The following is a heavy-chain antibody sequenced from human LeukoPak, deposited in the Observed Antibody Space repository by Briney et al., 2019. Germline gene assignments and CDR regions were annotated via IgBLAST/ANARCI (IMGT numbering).Heavy chain of an antibody. J-gene: IGHJ6*03. CDR1: GFTFSSAW. CDR3: AKDASGAVRGVIILPYYYMDV. CDR2: IHSDGRTT. D-gene: IGHD3-10*01. Sequence: GGSLRLSCAASGFTFSSAWMHWVRQPPGKGLVWVSRIHSDGRTTIYADSVKGRFTISRDNSKNTLYLQMNSLRAEDTAVYYCAKDASGAVRGVIILPYYYMDVWGKGTTVTISS. V-gene: IGHV3-74*01.